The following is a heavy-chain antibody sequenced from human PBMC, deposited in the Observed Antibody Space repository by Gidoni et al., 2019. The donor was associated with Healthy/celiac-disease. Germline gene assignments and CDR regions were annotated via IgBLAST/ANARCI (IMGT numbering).Heavy chain of an antibody. CDR1: GGSISSGSYY. CDR3: AREIEMATIIH. J-gene: IGHJ4*02. V-gene: IGHV4-61*02. CDR2: IYTSGST. D-gene: IGHD5-12*01. Sequence: QVQLQESGPGLVKPSQTLSLTCTVSGGSISSGSYYWSWIRQPAGKGLEWIGRIYTSGSTNYNPSLKSRVTISVDTSKNQFSLKLSSVTAADTAVYYCAREIEMATIIHWGQGTLVTVSS.